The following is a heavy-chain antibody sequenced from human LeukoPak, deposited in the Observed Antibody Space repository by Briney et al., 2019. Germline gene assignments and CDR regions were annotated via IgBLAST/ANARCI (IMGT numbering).Heavy chain of an antibody. CDR1: GGSFSGYY. CDR3: ARGHYGGNSGFDY. V-gene: IGHV4-34*01. J-gene: IGHJ4*02. CDR2: INHSGST. D-gene: IGHD4-23*01. Sequence: SETLSLTCAVYGGSFSGYYWSWIRQPPGKGLEWIGEINHSGSTNYNPSLKSRVTISVDTSKNQFSLKLSSVTAADTAVYYCARGHYGGNSGFDYWGQGTLVTVSS.